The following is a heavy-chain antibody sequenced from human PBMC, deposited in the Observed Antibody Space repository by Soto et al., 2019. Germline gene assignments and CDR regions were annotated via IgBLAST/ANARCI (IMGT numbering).Heavy chain of an antibody. D-gene: IGHD5-12*01. Sequence: ASVKVSCKAIGYSFTSHYMHWVRQAPGQGLEWMGWISAYNGNTNYAQKLQGRVTMTTDTSTSTAYMELRSLRSDDTAVYYCARDGHGGYVSDFDYWGQGTLVTVSS. CDR2: ISAYNGNT. V-gene: IGHV1-18*04. J-gene: IGHJ4*02. CDR1: GYSFTSHY. CDR3: ARDGHGGYVSDFDY.